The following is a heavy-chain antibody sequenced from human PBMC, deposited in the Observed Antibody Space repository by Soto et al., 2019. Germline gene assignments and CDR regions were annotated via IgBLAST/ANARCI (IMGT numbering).Heavy chain of an antibody. D-gene: IGHD1-26*01. CDR3: AKDVVVGATTGLGDYYYYYGMDV. Sequence: VGSLRLSCAASGFTFSSYGMHWVRQAPGKGLEWVAVISYDGSNKYYADSVKGRFTVSRDNSKNTLYLQMNSLRAEDTAVYYCAKDVVVGATTGLGDYYYYYGMDVWGQGTTVTVSS. V-gene: IGHV3-30*18. CDR1: GFTFSSYG. CDR2: ISYDGSNK. J-gene: IGHJ6*02.